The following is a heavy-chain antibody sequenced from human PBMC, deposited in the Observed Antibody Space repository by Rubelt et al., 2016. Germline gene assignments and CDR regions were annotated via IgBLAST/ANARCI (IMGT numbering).Heavy chain of an antibody. Sequence: VQLLESGGGLVQPGGSLRLSCAASGFTFSSYAMNWVRQAPGKGLEWVTVISGSGGSTNYADSVKGRLTISRDNSKNTLYLQMNSLRAEDTALYYCATAIRGSGWYFDCWGQGTLATVSS. CDR2: ISGSGGST. CDR1: GFTFSSYA. J-gene: IGHJ4*02. V-gene: IGHV3-23*01. CDR3: ATAIRGSGWYFDC. D-gene: IGHD6-19*01.